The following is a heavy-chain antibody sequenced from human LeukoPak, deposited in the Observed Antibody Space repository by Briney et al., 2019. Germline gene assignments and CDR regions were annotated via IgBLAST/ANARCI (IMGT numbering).Heavy chain of an antibody. J-gene: IGHJ4*02. V-gene: IGHV4-39*01. CDR2: IYYSGST. CDR1: GGSISSSSYY. CDR3: ASGVYDFWSGYHWD. D-gene: IGHD3-3*01. Sequence: SETLSLTCTVSGGSISSSSYYWGWIRQPPGKGLEWIGSIYYSGSTYYNPSLKSRVPISVDTSKNQFSLKLSSVTAADTAVYYCASGVYDFWSGYHWDWGQGTLVTVSS.